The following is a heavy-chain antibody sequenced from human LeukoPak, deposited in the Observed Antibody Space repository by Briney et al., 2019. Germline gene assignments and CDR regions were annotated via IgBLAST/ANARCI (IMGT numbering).Heavy chain of an antibody. CDR1: GGSISSSNW. D-gene: IGHD6-19*01. CDR3: ARYLPVSGGVRGFDY. J-gene: IGHJ4*02. CDR2: IHFSGST. V-gene: IGHV4-4*02. Sequence: PSGTLSLTCAVSGGSISSSNWWSWVCQPPGKGLEWIGYIHFSGSTNYNPSLKSRVTISVDTSKNQFSLKVSSVTAADTAVYYCARYLPVSGGVRGFDYWGQGTLVTVSS.